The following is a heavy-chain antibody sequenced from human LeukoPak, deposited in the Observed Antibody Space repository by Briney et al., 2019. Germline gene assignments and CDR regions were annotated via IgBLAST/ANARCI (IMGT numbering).Heavy chain of an antibody. V-gene: IGHV4-59*01. J-gene: IGHJ6*03. CDR1: GGSISSYY. Sequence: PSETLSLTCTVSGGSISSYYWSWIRQPPGKGLEWIGYIYYSGSTNYNPSLKSRVTISVDTSKNQFSLKLSSVTAADTAVYYCARDRDGSELPYYYYYYMDVWGKGTTVTVSS. CDR2: IYYSGST. D-gene: IGHD3-10*01. CDR3: ARDRDGSELPYYYYYYMDV.